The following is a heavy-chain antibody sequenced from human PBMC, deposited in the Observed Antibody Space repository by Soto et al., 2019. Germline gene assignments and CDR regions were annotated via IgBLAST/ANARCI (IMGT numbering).Heavy chain of an antibody. J-gene: IGHJ4*02. D-gene: IGHD3-9*01. CDR2: LYTGGSA. V-gene: IGHV3-53*01. CDR1: GFSVTYHY. CDR3: ARSFNDWTTYFDY. Sequence: GGSLRLSCAASGFSVTYHYMTWVRQAPGKGLEWVSVLYTGGSAYYGDSVKGRFTISRDSSTNTLYLQMNSLKVGDTAFYFCARSFNDWTTYFDYWSEGTLVTVSS.